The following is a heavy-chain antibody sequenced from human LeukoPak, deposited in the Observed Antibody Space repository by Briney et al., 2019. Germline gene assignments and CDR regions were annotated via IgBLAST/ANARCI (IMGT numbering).Heavy chain of an antibody. V-gene: IGHV4-59*01. Sequence: SETLSLTCAVSGGSLNTYYWTWIRQPPGEGLEWIGYVSHNGKTKYNSSLESRVTISIDTSKNHFSLNLTSVTAADTAVYYCARGLQGGTIIGWGQGTLVTVSS. CDR2: VSHNGKT. D-gene: IGHD1-14*01. CDR1: GGSLNTYY. CDR3: ARGLQGGTIIG. J-gene: IGHJ4*02.